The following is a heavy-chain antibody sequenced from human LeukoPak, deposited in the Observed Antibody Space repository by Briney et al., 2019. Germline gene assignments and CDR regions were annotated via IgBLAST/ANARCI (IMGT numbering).Heavy chain of an antibody. J-gene: IGHJ4*02. Sequence: GASVKVSCKASGYTFTGYYMHWVRQAPGQGLEWMGWINPNSGGTNYAQKFQGRVTITRDTSISTAYMELSRLRSDDTAVYYCARGGGISITIFGVVLDYWGQGTLVTVSS. V-gene: IGHV1-2*02. D-gene: IGHD3-3*01. CDR2: INPNSGGT. CDR1: GYTFTGYY. CDR3: ARGGGISITIFGVVLDY.